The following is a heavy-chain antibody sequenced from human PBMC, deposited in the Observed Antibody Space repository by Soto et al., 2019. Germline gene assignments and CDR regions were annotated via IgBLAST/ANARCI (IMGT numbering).Heavy chain of an antibody. D-gene: IGHD6-25*01. CDR2: ISAYNGNT. Sequence: QVQLVQSGAEVKKPGASVRVSCKASGYTFTSYGISWVRQAPGQGLEWMGWISAYNGNTNYAQKLQGRVTKTTDTPTSTAYMELRSLRSDDTAVYYCARGRSVQRPERYWFDPWGQGTLVTVSS. V-gene: IGHV1-18*01. J-gene: IGHJ5*02. CDR1: GYTFTSYG. CDR3: ARGRSVQRPERYWFDP.